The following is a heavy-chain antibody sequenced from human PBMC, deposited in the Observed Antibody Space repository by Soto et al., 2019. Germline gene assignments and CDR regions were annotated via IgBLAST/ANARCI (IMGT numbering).Heavy chain of an antibody. Sequence: QVQLQESGPGLVKPSETLSLTCTVSGGSISSYYWSWIRQPPGKGLEWIGYIYYSGSTNYNPSLKSRVTISVDTSKNQCSLKLSSVTAADTAVYYCARHQGQLGGYYYYMDVWGKGTPVTVSS. J-gene: IGHJ6*03. CDR3: ARHQGQLGGYYYYMDV. D-gene: IGHD6-6*01. V-gene: IGHV4-59*08. CDR2: IYYSGST. CDR1: GGSISSYY.